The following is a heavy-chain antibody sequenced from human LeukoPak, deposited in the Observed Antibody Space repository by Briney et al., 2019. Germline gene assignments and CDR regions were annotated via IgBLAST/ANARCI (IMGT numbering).Heavy chain of an antibody. CDR2: IYYSGST. CDR1: GGSINSYY. D-gene: IGHD1-26*01. CDR3: ARGGNYWPQWWFDP. J-gene: IGHJ5*02. V-gene: IGHV4-59*01. Sequence: SETLSLTCTVSGGSINSYYWSWIRQPPGKGLEWIGYIYYSGSTNYNPSLKSRVTISVDTSKNQFSLKLSSVTAADTAVYYCARGGNYWPQWWFDPWGRGTLVSVSS.